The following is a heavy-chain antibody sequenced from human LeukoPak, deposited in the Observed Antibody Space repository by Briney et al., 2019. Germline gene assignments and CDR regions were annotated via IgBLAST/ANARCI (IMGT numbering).Heavy chain of an antibody. Sequence: PSETLSLTCSVSGYSISRAYSWGWVRQPPGKGLEWIGSLYDSGSSYYNPSLKSRVNLSVDTSKNELSLQLNSVTAADTAVYYCARWTTLVRGFDYWGQGTLVTVSS. V-gene: IGHV4-38-2*02. CDR1: GYSISRAYS. CDR3: ARWTTLVRGFDY. CDR2: LYDSGSS. D-gene: IGHD3-10*01. J-gene: IGHJ4*02.